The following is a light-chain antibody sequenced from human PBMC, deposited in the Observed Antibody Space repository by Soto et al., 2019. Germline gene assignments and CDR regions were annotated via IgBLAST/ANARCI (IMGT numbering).Light chain of an antibody. CDR3: QSYDRSLSGSV. CDR1: DSNIGAGSD. Sequence: QSVLTQPPSVSGAPGQRVTISCAGSDSNIGAGSDVHWYQHLPGTAPKLLIYENSNRPSGVPDRFSGSKSGTSGSLDITGLQAEDEADYYCQSYDRSLSGSVFGGGTKLTVL. CDR2: ENS. V-gene: IGLV1-40*01. J-gene: IGLJ3*02.